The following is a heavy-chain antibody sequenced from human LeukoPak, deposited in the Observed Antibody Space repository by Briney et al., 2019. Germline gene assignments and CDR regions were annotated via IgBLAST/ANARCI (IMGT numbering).Heavy chain of an antibody. CDR2: IRSSSSTI. D-gene: IGHD6-13*01. Sequence: GGSLRLSCAASGFTFSSYSMNWVRQAPGKGLEWVSYIRSSSSTIYYADSVKGRFTISRDNAKNSLYLQMNSLRAEDTAVYYCASRYSSSWYEDYWGQGTLVTVSS. V-gene: IGHV3-48*04. CDR3: ASRYSSSWYEDY. J-gene: IGHJ4*02. CDR1: GFTFSSYS.